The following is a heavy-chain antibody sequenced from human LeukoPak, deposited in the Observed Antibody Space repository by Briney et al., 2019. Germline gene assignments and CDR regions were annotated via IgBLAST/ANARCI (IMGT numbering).Heavy chain of an antibody. CDR1: GFTFSSYG. J-gene: IGHJ4*02. Sequence: GGTLRLSCAASGFTFSSYGMSWVRQAPGKGLEWVSAISGSGGSTYYADSVKGRFTISRDNSKNTLYLQMNSLRAEDTAVYYCAKDHYPGIAAAGEIDYWGQGTLVTVSS. D-gene: IGHD6-13*01. V-gene: IGHV3-23*01. CDR3: AKDHYPGIAAAGEIDY. CDR2: ISGSGGST.